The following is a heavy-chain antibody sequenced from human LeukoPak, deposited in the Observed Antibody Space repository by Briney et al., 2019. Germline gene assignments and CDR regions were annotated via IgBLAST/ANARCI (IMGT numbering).Heavy chain of an antibody. CDR1: GFIFRHYA. CDR3: ARDHDFWT. CDR2: ISGSGDST. D-gene: IGHD3-3*01. Sequence: GGSLRLSCSASGFIFRHYAVNWVRQSPGKGLEWVSGISGSGDSTYYADSVKGRFTVSRDNSKNTLYLHMNSLRDEDTAVYYCARDHDFWTWGQGTLVTVSS. J-gene: IGHJ4*02. V-gene: IGHV3-23*01.